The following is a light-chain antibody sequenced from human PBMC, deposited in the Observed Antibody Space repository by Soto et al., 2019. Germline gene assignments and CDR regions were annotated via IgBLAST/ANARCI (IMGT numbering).Light chain of an antibody. V-gene: IGKV3-15*01. J-gene: IGKJ1*01. Sequence: IVMTQSPATLSVSPGERATLSCRASQSVSSNLAWYQQKPGQAPRLLIYGASTRATGSPARFSGSGSGTEFTLTISSLQSEDVAVYFCQQYNNWPPWTFGQGTKVEIK. CDR3: QQYNNWPPWT. CDR2: GAS. CDR1: QSVSSN.